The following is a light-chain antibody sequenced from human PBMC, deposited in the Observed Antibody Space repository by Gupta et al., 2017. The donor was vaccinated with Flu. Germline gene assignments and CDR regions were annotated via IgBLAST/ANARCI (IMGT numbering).Light chain of an antibody. CDR2: DVT. Sequence: QSALTQPASVSGSPRQSITISCTGTSSDVGSFNLVSWYQQHPGKAPKLMIYDVTKRPSGISNRFSGPKSGNTASLTISGLQAEDEADYYCCSYAGSSTVVFGGGTRLTVL. CDR1: SSDVGSFNL. V-gene: IGLV2-23*02. CDR3: CSYAGSSTVV. J-gene: IGLJ3*02.